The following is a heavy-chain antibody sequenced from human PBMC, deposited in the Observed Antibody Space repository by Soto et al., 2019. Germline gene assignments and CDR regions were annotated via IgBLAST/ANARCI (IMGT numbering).Heavy chain of an antibody. CDR3: ARVSAAGDLDY. CDR1: GGSISSYY. CDR2: IYYSGST. Sequence: SETLSLTCTVSGGSISSYYWSWIRQPPGKGLEWIGYIYYSGSTNYNPSLKSRVTISVDTSRNQFSLKLSSVTAADTAVYYCARVSAAGDLDYWGQGTLVTVSS. J-gene: IGHJ4*02. D-gene: IGHD6-13*01. V-gene: IGHV4-59*01.